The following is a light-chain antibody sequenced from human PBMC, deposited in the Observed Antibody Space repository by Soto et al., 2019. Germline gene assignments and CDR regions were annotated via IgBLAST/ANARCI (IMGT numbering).Light chain of an antibody. Sequence: QSVLTQPPSVSGAPGQRVTISCTGTSSNIAAGYDVHWYQQLPGTAPKLLIYGNSNRPSGVPDRFSGSKSGTSASLAITGLQAEDEADYYCQSYDTSLSGSVLGGGTKVTVL. J-gene: IGLJ2*01. V-gene: IGLV1-40*01. CDR2: GNS. CDR1: SSNIAAGYD. CDR3: QSYDTSLSGSV.